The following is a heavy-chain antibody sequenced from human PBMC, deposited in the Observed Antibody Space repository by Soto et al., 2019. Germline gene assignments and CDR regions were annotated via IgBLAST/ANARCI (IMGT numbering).Heavy chain of an antibody. CDR2: IYYSGST. J-gene: IGHJ6*02. V-gene: IGHV4-59*01. CDR3: ARDQYPGGMGV. Sequence: SETLSLTCTVSGGSISSYYWSWIRQPPGKGLEWIGYIYYSGSTNYNPSLKSRVTISVDTSKNQFSLKLSSVTAADTAVYYCARDQYPGGMGVWGQGTTVTVSS. CDR1: GGSISSYY. D-gene: IGHD2-2*01.